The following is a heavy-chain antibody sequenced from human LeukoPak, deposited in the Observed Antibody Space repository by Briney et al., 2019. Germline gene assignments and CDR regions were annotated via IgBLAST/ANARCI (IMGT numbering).Heavy chain of an antibody. CDR3: VKDGLAFCGGDCYSYFDY. J-gene: IGHJ4*02. CDR1: GXTFSVYA. V-gene: IGHV3-64D*06. D-gene: IGHD2-21*02. CDR2: IISNGGST. Sequence: PGGSLRLSCSASGXTFSVYAIHWVRQAPGKGLEYVSTIISNGGSTYYADSVKGRFTISRDNSKNTVSLQMSSLRAEDTALYYCVKDGLAFCGGDCYSYFDYWGQGTLVTVSS.